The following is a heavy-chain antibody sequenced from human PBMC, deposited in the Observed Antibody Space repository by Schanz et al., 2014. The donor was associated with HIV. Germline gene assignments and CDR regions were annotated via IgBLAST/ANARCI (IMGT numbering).Heavy chain of an antibody. CDR1: GGSFSNYA. D-gene: IGHD6-19*01. CDR2: IVPVLAVA. CDR3: ARWTPSYSNGWFPYYFDY. V-gene: IGHV1-69*01. Sequence: QVQLLQSGAEVKKPGSSVKVSCKASGGSFSNYAISWVRQAPGQGLEWMGGIVPVLAVANYAQKFQGRVTVTAHESTTTAYMELSSLRSDDTAVYYCARWTPSYSNGWFPYYFDYWGQGTLVTVSS. J-gene: IGHJ4*02.